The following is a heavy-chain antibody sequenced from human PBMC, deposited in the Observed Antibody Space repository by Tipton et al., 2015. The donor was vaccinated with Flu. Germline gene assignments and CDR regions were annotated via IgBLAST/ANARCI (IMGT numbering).Heavy chain of an antibody. V-gene: IGHV4-39*01. D-gene: IGHD2-2*03. J-gene: IGHJ6*02. CDR1: GGSISSSRYS. Sequence: LRLSCTVSGGSISSSRYSWGWVRQPPGKGLEWIATFYYDGTTHYNPSLNSRVSISVDTSKNQFSLKVTSVTAADTAVYYRARLPGQCSRTTCFGYYDMDVWGQGTTVTVSS. CDR3: ARLPGQCSRTTCFGYYDMDV. CDR2: FYYDGTT.